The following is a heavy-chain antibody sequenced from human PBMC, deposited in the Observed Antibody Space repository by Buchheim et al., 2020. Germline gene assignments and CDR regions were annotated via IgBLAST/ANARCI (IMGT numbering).Heavy chain of an antibody. Sequence: EVQLLESGGGLVQPGGSLRLSCAASGFTFSSSTMGWVRQAPGKGLEWVATVTSIGTTYYVDSVKGRFTISRYDSRSMVFLQMNSLRVDDTAVYYCANGGRHVDSCGQGT. D-gene: IGHD3-16*01. J-gene: IGHJ4*02. CDR2: VTSIGTT. V-gene: IGHV3-23*01. CDR3: ANGGRHVDS. CDR1: GFTFSSST.